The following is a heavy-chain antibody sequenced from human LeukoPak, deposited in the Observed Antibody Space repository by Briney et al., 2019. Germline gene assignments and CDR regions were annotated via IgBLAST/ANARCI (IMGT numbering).Heavy chain of an antibody. V-gene: IGHV4-39*01. J-gene: IGHJ3*02. CDR2: SGTT. Sequence: PSETLSLTCTVSGGSFSSSDYYWGWIRQPPGKGLEWIGSSGTTYYNPSPKSRVTISVDTSKKQFSLKLRSVTAADTAVYYCARHEWGITNAFDIWGQGTMVTVSS. CDR1: GGSFSSSDYY. CDR3: ARHEWGITNAFDI. D-gene: IGHD1-14*01.